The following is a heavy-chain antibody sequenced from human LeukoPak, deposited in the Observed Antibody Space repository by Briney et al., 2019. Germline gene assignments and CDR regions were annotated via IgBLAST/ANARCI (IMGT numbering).Heavy chain of an antibody. J-gene: IGHJ4*02. V-gene: IGHV3-30*18. CDR3: AKVLDY. CDR2: ISYDGSNK. Sequence: GGSLRLSCAASGFTFSSYGMHWVRQAPGKGLEWVAIISYDGSNKYYADSVKGRFTISRDNSKNTLYLQMNSLRAEDTAVYYCAKVLDYWGQGTLVTVSS. CDR1: GFTFSSYG.